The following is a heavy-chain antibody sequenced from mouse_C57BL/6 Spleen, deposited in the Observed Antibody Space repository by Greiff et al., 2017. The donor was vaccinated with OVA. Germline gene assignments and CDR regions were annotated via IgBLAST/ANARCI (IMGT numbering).Heavy chain of an antibody. V-gene: IGHV1-69*01. Sequence: QVQLQQPGAELVMPGASVKLSCKASGYTFTSYWMHWVKQRPGQGLEWFGEIDPSDSYTNYNQKFKGKSTLTVDKSSSTAYMQLSSLTSEDSAVYYCARGITTVVALYAMDYWGQGTSVTVSS. CDR1: GYTFTSYW. J-gene: IGHJ4*01. CDR3: ARGITTVVALYAMDY. CDR2: IDPSDSYT. D-gene: IGHD1-1*01.